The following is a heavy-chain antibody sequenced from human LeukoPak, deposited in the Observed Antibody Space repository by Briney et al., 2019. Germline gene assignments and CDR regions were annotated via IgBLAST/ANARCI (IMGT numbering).Heavy chain of an antibody. Sequence: GGSLRLSCAASGFTVSSNYMSWVRQAPGKGLEWVSVIYSGGSRYYADSVKGRFTISRDNSKNTLYLQMNSLRAEDTAVYYCARVYGSGTINDVFDIWGQGTMVTVSS. V-gene: IGHV3-53*01. CDR2: IYSGGSR. D-gene: IGHD3-10*01. CDR1: GFTVSSNY. J-gene: IGHJ3*02. CDR3: ARVYGSGTINDVFDI.